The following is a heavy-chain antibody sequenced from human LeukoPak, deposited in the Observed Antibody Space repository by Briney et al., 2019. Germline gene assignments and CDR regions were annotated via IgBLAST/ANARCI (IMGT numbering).Heavy chain of an antibody. J-gene: IGHJ4*02. CDR3: AKGYCSSTSCPLGY. V-gene: IGHV3-23*01. CDR2: IGSSGGST. Sequence: EPGGSLRLSCAASGFTFSSYAMSWVRQAPGKGLEWVSTIGSSGGSTYYADSVKGRFTISRANSKSTLYLQMNTLRAEDTAVYYCAKGYCSSTSCPLGYWGQGTLVTVSS. D-gene: IGHD2-2*01. CDR1: GFTFSSYA.